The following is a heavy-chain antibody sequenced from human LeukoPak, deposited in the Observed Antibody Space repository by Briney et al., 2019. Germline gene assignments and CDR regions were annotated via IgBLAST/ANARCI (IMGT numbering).Heavy chain of an antibody. V-gene: IGHV3-23*01. CDR2: ISGSGSST. Sequence: GGSLRLSCAASGFTFSSYVMSWVRQAPGKGLEWVSGISGSGSSTYYADSVKGRFTISRDNSKNTLNLQMNSLRADGTAVYYCAKDKIFGVVYSFDYWGQGTLVTVSS. J-gene: IGHJ4*02. CDR1: GFTFSSYV. D-gene: IGHD3-3*01. CDR3: AKDKIFGVVYSFDY.